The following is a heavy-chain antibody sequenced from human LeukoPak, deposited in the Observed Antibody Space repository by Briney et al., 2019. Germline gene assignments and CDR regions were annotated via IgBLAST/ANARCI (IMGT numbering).Heavy chain of an antibody. D-gene: IGHD4-11*01. CDR1: GFTFSNYA. V-gene: IGHV3-74*01. CDR2: INSDGSST. Sequence: PGASLRPSCAASGFTFSNYAMSWVRQAPGKGLVWVSRINSDGSSTSYADSVKGRFTISRDNAKNTLYLQMNSLRAEDTAVYYCARVGPGGVTRDWYFDLWGRGTLVTVSS. J-gene: IGHJ2*01. CDR3: ARVGPGGVTRDWYFDL.